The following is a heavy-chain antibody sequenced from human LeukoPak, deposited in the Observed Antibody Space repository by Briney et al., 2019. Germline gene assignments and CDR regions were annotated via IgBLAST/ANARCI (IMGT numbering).Heavy chain of an antibody. CDR2: IYYSGST. CDR1: GDSISSSNYY. V-gene: IGHV4-39*07. CDR3: ARSPYSSSQAEGWFDP. Sequence: SETLSLTCTVSGDSISSSNYYWAWIRQPPGKGLEWIGSIYYSGSTYYNPSLKSRVTISVDTSKNQFSLKLSSVTAADTAMYYCARSPYSSSQAEGWFDPWGQGTLVTVSS. J-gene: IGHJ5*02. D-gene: IGHD6-6*01.